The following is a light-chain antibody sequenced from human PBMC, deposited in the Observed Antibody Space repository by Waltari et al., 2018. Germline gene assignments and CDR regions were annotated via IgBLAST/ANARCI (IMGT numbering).Light chain of an antibody. Sequence: DIQMTQSPSSLSASVGDRVTITCQASQDISNYVNWYQQKPGKAPKLLIYDASKLEAGVPSRSSGSGAGTDFTFTISSLQPEDIATYYCKQFDNLPITFGQGTRLEIK. CDR3: KQFDNLPIT. J-gene: IGKJ5*01. CDR1: QDISNY. V-gene: IGKV1-33*01. CDR2: DAS.